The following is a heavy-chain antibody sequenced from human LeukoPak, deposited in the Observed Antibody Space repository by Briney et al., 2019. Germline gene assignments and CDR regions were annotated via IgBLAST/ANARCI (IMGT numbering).Heavy chain of an antibody. CDR2: IYYSGRT. D-gene: IGHD3-10*01. Sequence: ASETLSLTCTVSGGSISRGDNYWSWIRQYPGKGLECIGYIYYSGRTYYNPSLKCRVTISIDTSRSQFSLRLSSVTAADTAVYYCARDRSGSSSLNAFDIWGQGTMVTVSS. CDR1: GGSISRGDNY. CDR3: ARDRSGSSSLNAFDI. J-gene: IGHJ3*02. V-gene: IGHV4-31*03.